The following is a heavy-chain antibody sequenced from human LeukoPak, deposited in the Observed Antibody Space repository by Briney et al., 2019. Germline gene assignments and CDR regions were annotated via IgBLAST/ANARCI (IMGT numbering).Heavy chain of an antibody. J-gene: IGHJ4*02. V-gene: IGHV3-20*04. D-gene: IGHD3-10*01. CDR1: ELTFRSYG. Sequence: GGSLRLSCAASELTFRSYGMHWVRQAPGKGLEWVSGINWNGGSTGYADSVKGRFTISRDNAKNSLYLQMNSLRAEDTALYYCASAGLTYGSGSYFVYWGQGTLVTVSS. CDR3: ASAGLTYGSGSYFVY. CDR2: INWNGGST.